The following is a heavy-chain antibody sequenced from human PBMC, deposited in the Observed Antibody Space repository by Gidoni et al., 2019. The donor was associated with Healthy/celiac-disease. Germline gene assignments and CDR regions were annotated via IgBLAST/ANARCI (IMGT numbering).Heavy chain of an antibody. Sequence: QVQLVQSGAEVKKPGASVKVSCKASGYTFPSYDINWVRQATGQGLEWMGWMNPNSGNTGYAQKFQGRVTMTRNTAISTAYMELSSLRSEDTAVYYCARGVSYYGSGSLNWFDPWGQGTLVTVSS. D-gene: IGHD3-10*01. V-gene: IGHV1-8*01. J-gene: IGHJ5*02. CDR2: MNPNSGNT. CDR3: ARGVSYYGSGSLNWFDP. CDR1: GYTFPSYD.